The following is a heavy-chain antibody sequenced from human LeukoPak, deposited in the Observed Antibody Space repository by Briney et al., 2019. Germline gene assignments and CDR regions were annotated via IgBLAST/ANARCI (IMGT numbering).Heavy chain of an antibody. J-gene: IGHJ3*02. CDR1: GGSISSGSYY. CDR3: ARKSVAVRDAFDI. D-gene: IGHD6-19*01. V-gene: IGHV4-61*02. CDR2: IYTSGST. Sequence: PSETLSLTCTVSGGSISSGSYYWSWIRQPAGKGLEWIGRIYTSGSTYYNPSLQSRVTISVDTSKNQFSLKLNSVTAADTAMYYCARKSVAVRDAFDIWGQGTVVTVSS.